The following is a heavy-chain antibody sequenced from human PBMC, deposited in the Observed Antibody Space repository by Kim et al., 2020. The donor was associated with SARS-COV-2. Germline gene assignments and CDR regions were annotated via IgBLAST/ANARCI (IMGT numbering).Heavy chain of an antibody. J-gene: IGHJ4*02. V-gene: IGHV4-30-4*01. D-gene: IGHD5-18*01. CDR3: AREGAQLRYFDY. CDR1: GGSINSGDYY. CDR2: IYYSGTT. Sequence: SETLSLTCTVSGGSINSGDYYWSWIRQPPGKGLEWIGYIYYSGTTYYNPSLRSRVSISVDTSKNQFSLKLSSVTAADTAVYYCAREGAQLRYFDYWGQGTLVTVSS.